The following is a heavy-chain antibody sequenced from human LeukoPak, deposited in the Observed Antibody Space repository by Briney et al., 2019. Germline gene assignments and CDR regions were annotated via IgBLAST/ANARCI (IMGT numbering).Heavy chain of an antibody. CDR3: AGGLEYCSSTSCYTVDY. J-gene: IGHJ4*02. V-gene: IGHV3-23*01. Sequence: GGSLRLSCAASGFTFSSYAMSWVRQAPGKGLEWVSAISGSGGTTYYADSVKGRFTISRDNSKNTLYLQMNSLRAEDTAVYYCAGGLEYCSSTSCYTVDYWGQGTLVTVSS. CDR2: ISGSGGTT. CDR1: GFTFSSYA. D-gene: IGHD2-2*02.